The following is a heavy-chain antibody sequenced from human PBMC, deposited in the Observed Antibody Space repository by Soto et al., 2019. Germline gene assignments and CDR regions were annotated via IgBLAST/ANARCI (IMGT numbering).Heavy chain of an antibody. CDR1: GFTFSSYS. D-gene: IGHD3-10*01. V-gene: IGHV3-21*01. CDR3: ARDLGPFEDDGSGSF. Sequence: EVQLVESGGGLVKPGGSLRLSCAASGFTFSSYSMNWVRQAPGKGLEWVSSISSSSSYIYYADSVKGRFTISRDNAKNSLYLQMNSLRAEDTAVYYCARDLGPFEDDGSGSFWGQGTLVTVSS. J-gene: IGHJ4*02. CDR2: ISSSSSYI.